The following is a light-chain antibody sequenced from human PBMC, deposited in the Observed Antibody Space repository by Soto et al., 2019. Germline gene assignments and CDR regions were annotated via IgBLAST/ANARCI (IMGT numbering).Light chain of an antibody. V-gene: IGKV3-20*01. Sequence: EIVLTQSPGTLSLSPGERATLSCRASQSISSSSLAWYQQKPGQAHRLLIYSASSRATGIPDRFSGSGSGTDFTLTISRLEPEDFAVYYCQQYDSSPVTFGQGTKLDIK. CDR1: QSISSSS. CDR2: SAS. J-gene: IGKJ2*01. CDR3: QQYDSSPVT.